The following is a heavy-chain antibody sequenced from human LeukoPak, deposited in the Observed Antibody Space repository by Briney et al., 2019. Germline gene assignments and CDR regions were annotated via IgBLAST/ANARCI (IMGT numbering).Heavy chain of an antibody. D-gene: IGHD1-20*01. J-gene: IGHJ5*02. V-gene: IGHV1-69*01. CDR3: ARARNWNHNWFDP. Sequence: ASVKVSCKASGGTFSSYAISWVRQAPGQGLEWMGGIIPIFGTANYAQKFQGSVTITADESTSTAYMELSSLRSEDTAVYYCARARNWNHNWFDPWGQGTLVTVSS. CDR1: GGTFSSYA. CDR2: IIPIFGTA.